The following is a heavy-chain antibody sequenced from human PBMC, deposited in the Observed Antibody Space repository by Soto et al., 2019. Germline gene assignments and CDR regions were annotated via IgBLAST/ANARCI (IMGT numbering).Heavy chain of an antibody. V-gene: IGHV1-46*01. J-gene: IGHJ4*02. CDR3: ARGYLGSRDGYNKVLDY. CDR1: GYTFTSYY. D-gene: IGHD5-12*01. Sequence: ASVKVSCKASGYTFTSYYMHWVRQAPGQGLEWMGIINPSGGSTSYAQKFQGRVTMTRDTSTSTVYMELSSLRSEDTAVYYCARGYLGSRDGYNKVLDYWGQGTLVNVSS. CDR2: INPSGGST.